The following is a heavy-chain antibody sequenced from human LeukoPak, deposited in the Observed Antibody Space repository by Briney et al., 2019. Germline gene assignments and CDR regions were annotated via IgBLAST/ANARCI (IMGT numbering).Heavy chain of an antibody. CDR3: ARGWSEQLVNDAFDV. V-gene: IGHV3-30-3*01. D-gene: IGHD6-6*01. J-gene: IGHJ3*01. CDR1: GFTFSSYA. Sequence: PGGSLRLSCAASGFTFSSYAMHWVRQAPGKGLEWVAVISYDGSNKYYADSVKGRFTISRDNSKNTLYLQMNSLRAEDTAVYFCARGWSEQLVNDAFDVWGQGTLVTVSS. CDR2: ISYDGSNK.